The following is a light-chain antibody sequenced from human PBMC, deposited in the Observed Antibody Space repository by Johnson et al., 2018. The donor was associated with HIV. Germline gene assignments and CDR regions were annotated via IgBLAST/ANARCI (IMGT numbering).Light chain of an antibody. Sequence: QSVLTQPPSVSAAPGHQVTISCSGSSSNIANNYVSWYQQFPGTAPKLLIYENNKRPSGISDRFSGSKSGTSATLGITGLQTGDEADYYCGTWDSRLYVYLFGPGTKVTVL. CDR1: SSNIANNY. CDR2: ENN. V-gene: IGLV1-51*02. J-gene: IGLJ1*01. CDR3: GTWDSRLYVYL.